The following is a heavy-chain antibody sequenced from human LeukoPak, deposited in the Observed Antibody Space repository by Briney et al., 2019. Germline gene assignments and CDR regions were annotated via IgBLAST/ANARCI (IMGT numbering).Heavy chain of an antibody. V-gene: IGHV3-30-3*01. Sequence: PGGSLRLSCAASGFTFSSYAMHWVRQAPGKGLEWVAVISYDGSNKYYADSVKGRFTISRDNSKNTLYLQMNSLRAEDTAVYYCAKEIYTYGLRGGGFDSWGQGTVVTVSS. J-gene: IGHJ4*02. CDR3: AKEIYTYGLRGGGFDS. CDR1: GFTFSSYA. D-gene: IGHD2-2*02. CDR2: ISYDGSNK.